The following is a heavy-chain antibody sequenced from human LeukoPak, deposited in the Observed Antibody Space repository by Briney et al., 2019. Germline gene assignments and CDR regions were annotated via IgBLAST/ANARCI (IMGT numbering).Heavy chain of an antibody. V-gene: IGHV4-34*01. CDR3: ARGLRYSSGWYGPQHY. CDR2: INHSGST. CDR1: GVSFSGYY. D-gene: IGHD6-19*01. J-gene: IGHJ4*02. Sequence: SETLSLTCAVYGVSFSGYYWSWIRQPPGKGLEWIGEINHSGSTNYNPSLKSRVTISVDTSKNQFSLKLSSVTAADTAVYYCARGLRYSSGWYGPQHYWGQGTLVTVSS.